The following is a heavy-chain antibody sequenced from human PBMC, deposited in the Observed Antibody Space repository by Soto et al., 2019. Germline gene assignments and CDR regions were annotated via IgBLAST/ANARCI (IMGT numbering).Heavy chain of an antibody. CDR3: ARDIAFDIDY. CDR1: GYMFNDFG. J-gene: IGHJ4*02. V-gene: IGHV1-18*01. CDR2: IYSKAGKM. D-gene: IGHD2-15*01. Sequence: QVHLLQSGAEVQKPGASVKVSCKTSGYMFNDFGITWVRQAPGLGLEWLGWIYSKAGKMNFAPKFQNRVIMTTDTSTSTAFMELTSLTFDDSAIYFCARDIAFDIDYWGQGTLVTVS.